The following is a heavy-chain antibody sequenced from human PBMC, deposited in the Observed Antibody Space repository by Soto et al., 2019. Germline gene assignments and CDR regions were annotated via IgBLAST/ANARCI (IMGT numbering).Heavy chain of an antibody. D-gene: IGHD4-4*01. CDR2: IDPSDSYT. Sequence: XESLKISCKGSGYSFTSYWISWVRQMPGKGLEWMGRIDPSDSYTNYSPSLQGHVTISADKSVSTAYLQWSSLKASDTAMYYCAGGKGNSRSYYYGMDVWGQGTTVTVSS. CDR3: AGGKGNSRSYYYGMDV. V-gene: IGHV5-10-1*01. CDR1: GYSFTSYW. J-gene: IGHJ6*02.